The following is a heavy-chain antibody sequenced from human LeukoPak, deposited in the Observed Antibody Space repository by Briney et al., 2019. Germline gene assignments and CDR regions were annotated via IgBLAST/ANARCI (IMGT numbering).Heavy chain of an antibody. V-gene: IGHV4-34*01. CDR2: INHSGST. Sequence: SETLSLTCAVYGGSFSGYYWSWIRQPPGKGLEWIGEINHSGSTNYKPSLKSRLTISVDTSKNQFSLKLSSVTAADTAVYYCARGRRPLGDYWGQGILVTVPS. CDR1: GGSFSGYY. J-gene: IGHJ4*02. CDR3: ARGRRPLGDY.